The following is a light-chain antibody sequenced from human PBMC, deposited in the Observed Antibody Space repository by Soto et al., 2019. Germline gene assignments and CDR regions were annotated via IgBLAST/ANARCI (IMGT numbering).Light chain of an antibody. V-gene: IGKV2D-29*01. CDR2: EAS. Sequence: EIVLTQTPLSLSVTPGQPASISCKSSQSLLHSDGKTYLYWYLQRPGQPPQALMYEASNRFSGVPDRFSGSGSGTDFTLKISRVEADDVGVYYCMQGTQFPRTFGQVTKAEIK. CDR1: QSLLHSDGKTY. CDR3: MQGTQFPRT. J-gene: IGKJ1*01.